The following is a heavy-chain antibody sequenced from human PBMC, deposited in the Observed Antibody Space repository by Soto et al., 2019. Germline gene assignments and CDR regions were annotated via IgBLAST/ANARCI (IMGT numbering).Heavy chain of an antibody. CDR2: IYTSGST. CDR3: ARDARLPGIVGATHPNAFDI. Sequence: SATLSITCTVSGGSISSYYWSWIRQPAGKGLEWIGRIYTSGSTNYNPSLKSRVTMSVDTSKNQFSLKLSSVTAADTAVYYCARDARLPGIVGATHPNAFDIWGQGTMVTVSS. V-gene: IGHV4-4*07. D-gene: IGHD1-26*01. J-gene: IGHJ3*02. CDR1: GGSISSYY.